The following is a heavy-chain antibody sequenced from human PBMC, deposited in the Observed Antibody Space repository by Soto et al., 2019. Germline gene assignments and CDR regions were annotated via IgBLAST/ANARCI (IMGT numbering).Heavy chain of an antibody. CDR1: GNTFSNYA. Sequence: QVQLVQSGAEVKKPGSSVRVSCKASGNTFSNYAISWVRQAPGQGLEWMGGIIPSFGTANYAQEFQARVTITADESTSSVYMALSSLRSDDTAVYYCARPSGTDTERYFDLWGGGTLVTVSS. CDR2: IIPSFGTA. J-gene: IGHJ2*01. V-gene: IGHV1-69*01. D-gene: IGHD2-21*02. CDR3: ARPSGTDTERYFDL.